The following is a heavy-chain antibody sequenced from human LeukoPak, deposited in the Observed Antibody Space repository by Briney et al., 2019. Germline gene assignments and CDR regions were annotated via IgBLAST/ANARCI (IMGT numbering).Heavy chain of an antibody. V-gene: IGHV1-69*13. Sequence: GASVKVSCKASGGTFSSYAISWVRQAPGQGLEWMGGIIPIFGTANYAQKFQGRVTITADESTSTAYMELSSLRSEDTAVYYCARRRNLYSSSWFDPWGQGTLVTVSS. CDR3: ARRRNLYSSSWFDP. J-gene: IGHJ5*02. CDR2: IIPIFGTA. CDR1: GGTFSSYA. D-gene: IGHD6-13*01.